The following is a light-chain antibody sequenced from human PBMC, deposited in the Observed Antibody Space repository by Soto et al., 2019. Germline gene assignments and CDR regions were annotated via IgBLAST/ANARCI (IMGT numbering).Light chain of an antibody. CDR3: AAWDDSLNDPYV. CDR1: SSNIGKNT. V-gene: IGLV1-44*01. J-gene: IGLJ1*01. CDR2: SNN. Sequence: QSALTQPPSPSGTPGQRVTISCSGSSSNIGKNTVDWYQQLPGTAPKLLIYSNNQRPSGVPDRFSGSKSGTSASLAISGLQSEDEADYYCAAWDDSLNDPYVFGAGTKVTVL.